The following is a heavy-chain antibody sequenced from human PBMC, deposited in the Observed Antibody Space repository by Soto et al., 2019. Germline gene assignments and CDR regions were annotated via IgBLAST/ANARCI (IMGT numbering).Heavy chain of an antibody. CDR3: ARCYDFWSGLDV. Sequence: VGSLRLSCAASGFTFSNYGLHWVRQAPGKGLEWVAVIWYDGSNKYYADSVKGRFTISRDNSKNTLYLQMNSLRAEDTALYYCARCYDFWSGLDVWGQGTTVTVS. CDR1: GFTFSNYG. J-gene: IGHJ6*02. CDR2: IWYDGSNK. D-gene: IGHD3-3*01. V-gene: IGHV3-33*01.